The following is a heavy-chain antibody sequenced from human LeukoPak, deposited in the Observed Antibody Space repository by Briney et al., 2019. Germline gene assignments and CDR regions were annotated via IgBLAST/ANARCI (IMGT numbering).Heavy chain of an antibody. CDR2: VGAGGGST. CDR1: GFTFRNYA. J-gene: IGHJ4*02. V-gene: IGHV3-23*01. CDR3: AKNRHRLPSDY. D-gene: IGHD2-2*01. Sequence: GGSLRLSCAVSGFTFRNYAMNWVRQAPGKGLEWVSAVGAGGGSTYYADSVKGRFTISRDNSKNTLYLQMDSLRADDTAVYYCAKNRHRLPSDYWGQGTLVTVSS.